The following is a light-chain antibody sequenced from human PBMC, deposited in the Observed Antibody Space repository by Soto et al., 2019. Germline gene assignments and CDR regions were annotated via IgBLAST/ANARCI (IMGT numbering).Light chain of an antibody. CDR3: QQSYTTPVYS. Sequence: DIQMTQSPYSLSAAVGDRVTIACRASQNINTYLNWYQQKPGKAPKLLIFDAASLQSGVPSRFSGGGSRTDFTLTITSLQPEDFATYFCQQSYTTPVYSFGQGTKLEIK. CDR1: QNINTY. V-gene: IGKV1-39*01. J-gene: IGKJ2*01. CDR2: DAA.